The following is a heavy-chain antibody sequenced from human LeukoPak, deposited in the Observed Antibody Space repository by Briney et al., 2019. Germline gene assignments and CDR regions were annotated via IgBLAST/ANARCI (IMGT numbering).Heavy chain of an antibody. CDR2: ISGSGGST. CDR3: AKDKDGQWLVRVLVY. Sequence: GGSLRLSCAASGFTFSSYAMSWVRQAPGKGLEWVAAISGSGGSTYYADYVKGRFTISRDNSKNTLYQQMNSLRAEDTAVYYCAKDKDGQWLVRVLVYWGQGTLVTVSS. V-gene: IGHV3-23*01. J-gene: IGHJ4*02. D-gene: IGHD6-19*01. CDR1: GFTFSSYA.